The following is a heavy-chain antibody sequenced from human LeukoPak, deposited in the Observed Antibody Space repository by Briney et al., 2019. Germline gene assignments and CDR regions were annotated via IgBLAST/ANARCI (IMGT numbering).Heavy chain of an antibody. CDR3: AKAGDYSNYYFDY. J-gene: IGHJ4*02. CDR2: ISGSGGST. D-gene: IGHD4-11*01. Sequence: GGSLRLXCAASGFTFSSYAMSWVRQAPGKGLEWVSAISGSGGSTYYADSVKGRFTISRDNSKNTLYLQMNSLRAEDTAVYYCAKAGDYSNYYFDYWGPGTLVTVSS. CDR1: GFTFSSYA. V-gene: IGHV3-23*01.